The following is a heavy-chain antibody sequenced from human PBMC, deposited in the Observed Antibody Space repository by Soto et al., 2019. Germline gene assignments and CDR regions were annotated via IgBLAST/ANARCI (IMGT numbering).Heavy chain of an antibody. CDR3: ARVLRGDWNDVFDY. V-gene: IGHV4-31*03. D-gene: IGHD1-1*01. CDR2: IYYSGST. CDR1: GGSISSGGYY. Sequence: SETLSLTCTVSGGSISSGGYYWSWIRQHPGKGLEWIGYIYYSGSTYYNPSLKSRVTISVDTSKNQFSLKLSSVTAADTAVYYCARVLRGDWNDVFDYWGQGTLVTVSS. J-gene: IGHJ4*02.